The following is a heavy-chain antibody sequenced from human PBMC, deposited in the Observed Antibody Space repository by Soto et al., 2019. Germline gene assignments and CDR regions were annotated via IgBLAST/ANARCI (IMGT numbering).Heavy chain of an antibody. CDR1: GYTFTGHY. Sequence: QVQLVQSGAEVKKPGASVKVSCKASGYTFTGHYILWVRQAPGQGLEWMGWVNPISGGTIYAQKFLGWVTMTRDTSTXXXXXXXXSLTSDATAVYYCARAKNFGSGELDYWGQGTLVTVSS. J-gene: IGHJ4*02. D-gene: IGHD3-10*01. CDR3: ARAKNFGSGELDY. CDR2: VNPISGGT. V-gene: IGHV1-2*04.